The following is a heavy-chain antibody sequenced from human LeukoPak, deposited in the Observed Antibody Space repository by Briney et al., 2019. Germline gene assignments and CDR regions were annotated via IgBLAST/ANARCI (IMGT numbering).Heavy chain of an antibody. D-gene: IGHD2-21*02. CDR3: ARVHCGGDCYPYILNWFDP. J-gene: IGHJ5*02. CDR2: ISAYNGNT. CDR1: GYTFTSYG. Sequence: ASVKVSCKASGYTFTSYGISWVRQAPGQGLEWMGWISAYNGNTNYAQKLQGRVTMTTDTSTSTAYMELRSLRSDDTAVYYCARVHCGGDCYPYILNWFDPWGQGTLVTVSS. V-gene: IGHV1-18*01.